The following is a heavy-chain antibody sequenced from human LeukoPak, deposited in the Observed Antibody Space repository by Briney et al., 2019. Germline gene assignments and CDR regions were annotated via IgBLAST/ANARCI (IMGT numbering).Heavy chain of an antibody. J-gene: IGHJ4*02. CDR2: ISSSSSYI. Sequence: GGSLRRSCAASGFTFSSYSMNWVRQAPGKGLEWVSSISSSSSYIYYADSVKGRFTISRDNAKNSLYLHMNSLRAEDTAVYYCASLVVTWDYWGQGTLVTVSS. CDR3: ASLVVTWDY. V-gene: IGHV3-21*01. CDR1: GFTFSSYS. D-gene: IGHD2-21*02.